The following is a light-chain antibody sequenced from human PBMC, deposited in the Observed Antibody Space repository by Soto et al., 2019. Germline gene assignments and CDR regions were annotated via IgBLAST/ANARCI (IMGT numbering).Light chain of an antibody. CDR2: LGS. V-gene: IGKV2-28*01. CDR1: QSLLHSNGYNY. Sequence: DMVMTQSPLSLPVTPGEPASISCRSSQSLLHSNGYNYLDWYLQKTGQSPQLLIFLGSNRASGVTDRFSGSGSGTDFTLKISCVATEDVGVYYCLQALHAPYTFGRGTKLEIK. J-gene: IGKJ2*01. CDR3: LQALHAPYT.